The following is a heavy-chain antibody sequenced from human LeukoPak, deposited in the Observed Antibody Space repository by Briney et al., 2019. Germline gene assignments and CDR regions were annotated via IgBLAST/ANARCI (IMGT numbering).Heavy chain of an antibody. V-gene: IGHV1-46*01. Sequence: ASVKVSCKASGYTFTSYGITWVRQAPGQGLEWMGIINPSGGSTSYAQKFQGRVTMTRDTSTSTVYMELSSLRSEDTAVYYCARSELRYFDWSPDYWGQGTLVTVSS. CDR2: INPSGGST. CDR1: GYTFTSYG. D-gene: IGHD3-9*01. J-gene: IGHJ4*02. CDR3: ARSELRYFDWSPDY.